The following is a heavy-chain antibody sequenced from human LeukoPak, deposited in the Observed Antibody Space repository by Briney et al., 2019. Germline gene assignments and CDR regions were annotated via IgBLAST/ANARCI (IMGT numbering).Heavy chain of an antibody. CDR3: AGDRLGSFYYFDY. Sequence: SETLSLTCAVSGDSISSGGFSWSWIRQPPGKGLDWIGHIYYSGSTYYSPSLKSRLTISVDTSKNQFSLSLTSVTAADTAVYYCAGDRLGSFYYFDYWGQGTLVTVSS. D-gene: IGHD6-13*01. J-gene: IGHJ4*02. CDR1: GDSISSGGFS. V-gene: IGHV4-30-4*07. CDR2: IYYSGST.